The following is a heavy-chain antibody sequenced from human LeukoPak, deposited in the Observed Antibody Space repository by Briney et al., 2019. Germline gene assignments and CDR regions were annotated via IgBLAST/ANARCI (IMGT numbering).Heavy chain of an antibody. CDR1: GYSISSGYY. V-gene: IGHV4-38-2*01. J-gene: IGHJ3*02. Sequence: PSETLSLTCAVSGYSISSGYYWGWIRQPPGKGLEWIGSIYYSGSTNYNPSLKSRVTISVDTSKNQFSLKLSSVTAADTAVYYCARGYYDILTGYYDAFDIWGQGTMVTVSS. D-gene: IGHD3-9*01. CDR2: IYYSGST. CDR3: ARGYYDILTGYYDAFDI.